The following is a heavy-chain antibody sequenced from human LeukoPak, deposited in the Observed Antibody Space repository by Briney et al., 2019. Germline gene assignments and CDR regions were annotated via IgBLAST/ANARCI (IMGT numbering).Heavy chain of an antibody. J-gene: IGHJ3*02. CDR3: AGTADGKYCSSTSCASDI. Sequence: SETLSLTCTVSGGSISSGGYYWSWIRQPPGKGLEWIGYIYHSGSTYYNPSLKSRVTISVDRSKNQFSLKLSSVTAADTAVYYCAGTADGKYCSSTSCASDIWGQGTMVTVSS. CDR1: GGSISSGGYY. D-gene: IGHD2-2*01. CDR2: IYHSGST. V-gene: IGHV4-30-2*01.